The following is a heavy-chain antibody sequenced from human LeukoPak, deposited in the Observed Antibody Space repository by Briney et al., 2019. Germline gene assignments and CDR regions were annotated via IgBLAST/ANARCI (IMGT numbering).Heavy chain of an antibody. Sequence: PGGSLRLSCAASGFTFSDYYMSWIRQAPGKGLEWVSYISSSGNTIYYAYSVNGRFTIARDNAKNSLYLQMNSLRAEDTAVYYCAKENTMTGWYDYWGQGTLVTVSS. D-gene: IGHD6-19*01. CDR3: AKENTMTGWYDY. CDR2: ISSSGNTI. V-gene: IGHV3-11*04. J-gene: IGHJ4*02. CDR1: GFTFSDYY.